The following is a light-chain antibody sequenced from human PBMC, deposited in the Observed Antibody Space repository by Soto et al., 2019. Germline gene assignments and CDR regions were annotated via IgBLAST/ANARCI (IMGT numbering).Light chain of an antibody. CDR3: QQYGEPPPNA. CDR1: QSVSSSY. Sequence: EIVLTQSPGTLSLSPGERATLSCRASQSVSSSYLAWYQQKPGQAPRVLIHGASSRATGIPNRFSGSGSGSDLTLSISRLEPEDAAVCVCQQYGEPPPNAFGQGTKVEIK. J-gene: IGKJ2*01. V-gene: IGKV3-20*01. CDR2: GAS.